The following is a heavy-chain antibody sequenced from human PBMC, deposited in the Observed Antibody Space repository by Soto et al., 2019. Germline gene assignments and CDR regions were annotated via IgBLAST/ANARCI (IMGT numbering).Heavy chain of an antibody. Sequence: PGGSLRLSCAASGFTFSSYGMHWVRQAPGKGLEWVAVISYDGSNKYYADSVKGRFTISRDNSKNTLYLQMNSLRAKDTAVYYCAKRTSLTYYDFWSGSKKAFDIWGQGTMVTVSS. V-gene: IGHV3-30*18. CDR1: GFTFSSYG. J-gene: IGHJ3*02. CDR2: ISYDGSNK. D-gene: IGHD3-3*01. CDR3: AKRTSLTYYDFWSGSKKAFDI.